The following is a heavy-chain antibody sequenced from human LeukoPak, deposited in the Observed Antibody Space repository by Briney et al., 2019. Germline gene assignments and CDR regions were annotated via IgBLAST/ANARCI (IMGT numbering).Heavy chain of an antibody. CDR1: GFTFSTYS. Sequence: GGSLRLSCAASGFTFSTYSMNWVRQAPGKGLEWVSAITTGSGYMYYTDSVKGRFTISRDNAKNSLYLQMNSLRAEDTAVYYCARDLASAGWYYYYFDYWGQGTLVTVSS. J-gene: IGHJ4*02. D-gene: IGHD6-19*01. CDR2: ITTGSGYM. V-gene: IGHV3-21*01. CDR3: ARDLASAGWYYYYFDY.